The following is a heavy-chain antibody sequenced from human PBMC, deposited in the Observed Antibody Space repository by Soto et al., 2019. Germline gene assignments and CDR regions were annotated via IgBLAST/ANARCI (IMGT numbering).Heavy chain of an antibody. J-gene: IGHJ4*02. CDR3: ARPGRGYNWNSVRPLDY. D-gene: IGHD1-20*01. Sequence: GASVKVSCKASGGTFSSYAISWVRQAPGQGLEWMGGIIPIFGTANYAQKFQGRVTITADESTSTAYMELSSLRSEDTAVYYCARPGRGYNWNSVRPLDYWGQGTLVTVSS. CDR1: GGTFSSYA. V-gene: IGHV1-69*13. CDR2: IIPIFGTA.